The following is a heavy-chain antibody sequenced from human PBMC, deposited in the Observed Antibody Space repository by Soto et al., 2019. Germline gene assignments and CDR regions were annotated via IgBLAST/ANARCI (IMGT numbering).Heavy chain of an antibody. CDR3: ARGPDIVVVVAASNAFDI. CDR2: ISSSSSYI. V-gene: IGHV3-21*01. J-gene: IGHJ3*02. CDR1: GFTFSSYS. D-gene: IGHD2-15*01. Sequence: EVQLVESGGGLVKPGGSLRLFCAASGFTFSSYSMNWVRQAPGKGLEWVSSISSSSSYIYYADSVKGRFTISRDNAKNSLYLQMNSLRAEDTAVYYCARGPDIVVVVAASNAFDIWGQGTMVTVSS.